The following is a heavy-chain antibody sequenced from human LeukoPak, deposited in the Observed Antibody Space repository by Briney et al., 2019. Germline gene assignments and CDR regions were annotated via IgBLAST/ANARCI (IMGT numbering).Heavy chain of an antibody. CDR1: GFTFDDYA. D-gene: IGHD6-19*01. CDR2: ISWNSGSI. Sequence: GGSLRLSCAASGFTFDDYAMHWVRQAPGKGLEWVSGISWNSGSIGYADSVKGRFTISRDNAKNSLYLQMNSLRAEDTALYYCVKVRTSGWYAVAFDIWGQGTMVTVSS. CDR3: VKVRTSGWYAVAFDI. J-gene: IGHJ3*02. V-gene: IGHV3-9*01.